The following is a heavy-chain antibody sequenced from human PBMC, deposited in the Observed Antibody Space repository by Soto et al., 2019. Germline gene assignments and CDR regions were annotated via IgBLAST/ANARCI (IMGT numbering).Heavy chain of an antibody. J-gene: IGHJ5*02. CDR2: IIPIFGTA. V-gene: IGHV1-69*01. CDR1: GGTFSSYA. CDR3: ARDWGSLRRSHHSNYNWFDP. Sequence: QVQLVQSGAEVKKPGSSVKVSCKASGGTFSSYAISWVRQAPGQGLEWMGGIIPIFGTANYAQKFQGRVTITADESTSTDYMELSSLRSEDTAVYYCARDWGSLRRSHHSNYNWFDPWGQGNLVTVSS. D-gene: IGHD3-16*01.